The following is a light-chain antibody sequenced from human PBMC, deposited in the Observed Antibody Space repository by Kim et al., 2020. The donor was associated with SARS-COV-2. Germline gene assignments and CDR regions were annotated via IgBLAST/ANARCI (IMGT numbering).Light chain of an antibody. Sequence: PGQSITLSCTGTTTDVGYYDLVSWYQQKPGKAPTLIIYEVTKRPSGISTRFSGSKSGNTASLTISGLQAEDEADYYCFSYGGRSTYVFGTGTKVTVL. V-gene: IGLV2-23*02. J-gene: IGLJ1*01. CDR3: FSYGGRSTYV. CDR2: EVT. CDR1: TTDVGYYDL.